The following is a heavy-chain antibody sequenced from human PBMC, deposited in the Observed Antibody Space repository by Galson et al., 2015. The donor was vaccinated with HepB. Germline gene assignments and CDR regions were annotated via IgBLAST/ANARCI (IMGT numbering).Heavy chain of an antibody. D-gene: IGHD3-3*01. CDR2: IGSSGSTI. J-gene: IGHJ2*01. CDR1: GFTFSDYY. Sequence: SLRLSCAASGFTFSDYYMSWIRQAPGKGLEWVSYIGSSGSTIYYADSVKGRFTISRDNAKNSLYLQMNSLRAEDTAVYYCARGPIFGVVIIPEDWYFDLWGRGTLVTVSS. CDR3: ARGPIFGVVIIPEDWYFDL. V-gene: IGHV3-11*01.